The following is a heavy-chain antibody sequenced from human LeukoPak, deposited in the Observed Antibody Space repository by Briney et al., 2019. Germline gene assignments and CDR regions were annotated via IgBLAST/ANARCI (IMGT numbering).Heavy chain of an antibody. V-gene: IGHV4-39*07. Sequence: SETLSLTCTVSGGSISSSSYYWGWIRQPPGKGLEGIGSIYYSGSTYYNPSLKSRVTISVDKSKNQFSLELSSVTAADTAVYYCARADRVYYYGSGSSPHYFDYWGQGTLVTVSS. CDR3: ARADRVYYYGSGSSPHYFDY. CDR1: GGSISSSSYY. D-gene: IGHD3-10*01. J-gene: IGHJ4*02. CDR2: IYYSGST.